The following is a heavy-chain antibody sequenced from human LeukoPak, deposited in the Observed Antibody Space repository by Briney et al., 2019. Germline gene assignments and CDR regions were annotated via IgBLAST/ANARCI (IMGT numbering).Heavy chain of an antibody. CDR1: GGSINSYY. CDR2: IYYSGST. CDR3: ARGYNWGSPTRNFYYLDV. D-gene: IGHD7-27*01. J-gene: IGHJ6*03. V-gene: IGHV4-59*12. Sequence: SETLSLTCTVSGGSINSYYWSWIRQPPGKGLEWIGYIYYSGSTNYNPSLKSRVTISVDTSKNQFSLKLRSVTAADTAVYYCARGYNWGSPTRNFYYLDVWGKGTTVTVSS.